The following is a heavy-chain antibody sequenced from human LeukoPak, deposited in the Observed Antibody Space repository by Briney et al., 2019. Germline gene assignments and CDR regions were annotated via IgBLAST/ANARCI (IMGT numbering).Heavy chain of an antibody. J-gene: IGHJ3*02. Sequence: SETLSPTCTVSGGSISSYYWSWIRQPPGKGLEWIGYIYTSGSTNYNPSLKSRVTISVDTSKNQFSLKLSSVTAADTAVYYCARPGSYDAFDIWGQGTMVTVSS. CDR3: ARPGSYDAFDI. CDR1: GGSISSYY. D-gene: IGHD1-26*01. V-gene: IGHV4-4*09. CDR2: IYTSGST.